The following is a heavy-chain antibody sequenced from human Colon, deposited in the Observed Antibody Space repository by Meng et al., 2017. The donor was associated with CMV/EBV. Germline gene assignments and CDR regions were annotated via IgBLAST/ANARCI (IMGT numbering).Heavy chain of an antibody. Sequence: GGPLRLSCAASGFTFDDYAMHWVRQAPGKGLEWVSGISWNSGSIGYADSVKGRFTISRDNAKNSLYLQMNSLRAEDTALYYCAKDIGWSSSSMVDWGQGTLVTVSS. CDR2: ISWNSGSI. CDR3: AKDIGWSSSSMVD. J-gene: IGHJ4*02. V-gene: IGHV3-9*01. CDR1: GFTFDDYA. D-gene: IGHD6-6*01.